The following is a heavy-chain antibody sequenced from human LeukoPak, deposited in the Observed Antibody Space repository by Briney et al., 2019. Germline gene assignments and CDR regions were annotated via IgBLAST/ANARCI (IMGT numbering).Heavy chain of an antibody. D-gene: IGHD5-12*01. CDR1: GFTFGDYA. V-gene: IGHV3-49*04. CDR3: TTYDPSNYYGMDV. J-gene: IGHJ6*02. CDR2: IRSKAYGGTT. Sequence: GGSLRLSCTASGFTFGDYAVTWVRQAPGKGLEWVGFIRSKAYGGTTEFAASVKGRFTISRDDSKSIAYLQMNSLKTEDTAVYYCTTYDPSNYYGMDVWGQGTTVTVS.